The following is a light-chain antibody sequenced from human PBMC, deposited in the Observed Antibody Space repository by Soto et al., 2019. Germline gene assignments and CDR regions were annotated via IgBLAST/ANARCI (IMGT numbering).Light chain of an antibody. CDR2: GAS. Sequence: EIVLTQSPGTLSLSPGERAPVFCRASQSVSSSYLAWYQQKPGQAPRLLIYGASSRVTGIPDRFSGSGSGTDFSLTISRLEPEDVAVYYCQQYGSSPLTFGHGTKVDI. V-gene: IGKV3-20*01. J-gene: IGKJ1*01. CDR3: QQYGSSPLT. CDR1: QSVSSSY.